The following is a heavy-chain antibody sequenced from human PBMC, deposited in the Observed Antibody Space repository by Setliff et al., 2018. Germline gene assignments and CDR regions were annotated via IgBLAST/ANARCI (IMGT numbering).Heavy chain of an antibody. CDR3: SRLVRYCSKTTCQTASGAEL. Sequence: ASVKVSCKTSGYALTDSVVSWVRQAPGQGLEWVGWISGYSGNTYYAQRLQGRVTLTTDTSTNTAYMELRGLTSDDTAVYYCSRLVRYCSKTTCQTASGAELWGQGTLVTVSS. J-gene: IGHJ4*02. CDR2: ISGYSGNT. V-gene: IGHV1-18*01. D-gene: IGHD2-8*01. CDR1: GYALTDSV.